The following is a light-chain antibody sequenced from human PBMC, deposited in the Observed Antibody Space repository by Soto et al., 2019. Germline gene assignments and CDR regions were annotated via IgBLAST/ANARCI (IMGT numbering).Light chain of an antibody. CDR2: KGT. Sequence: QSPLSQPACVSLSPGQSIAISCTGTSSDVGAYNAVSLYQQRPGKAPQVIIYKGTKRPSGVSNRFSGSVSGNAASLTVSGLQAEDEAEYFCCSSAPESTYVFGTGAKVTVL. CDR3: CSSAPESTYV. J-gene: IGLJ1*01. V-gene: IGLV2-23*01. CDR1: SSDVGAYNA.